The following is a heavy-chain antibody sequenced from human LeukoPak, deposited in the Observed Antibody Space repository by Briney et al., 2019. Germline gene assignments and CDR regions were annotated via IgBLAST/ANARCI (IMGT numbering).Heavy chain of an antibody. CDR3: ASRKDGDYDGRYGMDV. V-gene: IGHV3-11*04. CDR1: GFTFCDYY. Sequence: AGGNLCLSCAASGFTFCDYYMNWVRQAPGLGREWVSYISSSSRTIYYTDSVKGRFTISRDNATNSLYLQMNSLRAEDTAVYYCASRKDGDYDGRYGMDVWGQGTTVTVSS. D-gene: IGHD4-17*01. CDR2: ISSSSRTI. J-gene: IGHJ6*02.